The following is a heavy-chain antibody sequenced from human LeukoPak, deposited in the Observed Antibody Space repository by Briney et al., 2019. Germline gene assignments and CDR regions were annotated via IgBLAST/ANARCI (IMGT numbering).Heavy chain of an antibody. D-gene: IGHD2-21*01. J-gene: IGHJ3*02. Sequence: GGSLRLSCAASGVTFSSYGMNWVRQAPGKGLEWVSAISGSGGSTYYADSVKGRFTISRDNSKNTLYLQMNSLRAEDTAVYYCAKGLKAFDIWGQGTMVTVSS. V-gene: IGHV3-23*01. CDR1: GVTFSSYG. CDR3: AKGLKAFDI. CDR2: ISGSGGST.